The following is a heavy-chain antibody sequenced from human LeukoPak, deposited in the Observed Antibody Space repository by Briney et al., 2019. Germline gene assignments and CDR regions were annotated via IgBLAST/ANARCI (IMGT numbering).Heavy chain of an antibody. CDR3: ARDRRDGYNDY. J-gene: IGHJ4*02. V-gene: IGHV3-23*01. CDR2: ISGSADIT. Sequence: GGSLRLSCAASGFIFSNYGMNWVRQAPGKGLEWVSGISGSADITYYADSVKGRFTISRDNSKNTLYLQVNSLRAEDTAVYYCARDRRDGYNDYWGQGTLVTVSS. D-gene: IGHD5-24*01. CDR1: GFIFSNYG.